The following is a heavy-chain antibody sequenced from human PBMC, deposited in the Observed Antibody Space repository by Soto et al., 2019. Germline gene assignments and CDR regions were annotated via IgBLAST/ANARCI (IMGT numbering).Heavy chain of an antibody. CDR1: GYTFTCYD. CDR2: MNPNSGNT. CDR3: ARTIYGDNVDY. D-gene: IGHD4-17*01. V-gene: IGHV1-8*01. J-gene: IGHJ4*02. Sequence: QVQLVQSGAEVKKPGALVKVSCKASGYTFTCYDINWVRQATGQGLEWMRWMNPNSGNTGYAQKFQGRATKTRNTSVSTAYMELSSLRSEDTAVYYCARTIYGDNVDYWGQGTLVTVSS.